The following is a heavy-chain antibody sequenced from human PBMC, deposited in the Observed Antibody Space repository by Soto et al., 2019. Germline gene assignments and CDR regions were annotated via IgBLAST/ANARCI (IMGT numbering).Heavy chain of an antibody. V-gene: IGHV1-18*04. CDR1: GYTFTSYG. CDR2: ISAYNDNT. J-gene: IGHJ5*02. D-gene: IGHD3-10*01. Sequence: ASVKVSCKASGYTFTSYGISWVRQAPGQGLEWMGWISAYNDNTKYAQKFQGRVTMTTDTSTSTAYMDLRSLRSDDTAVYYCARDAGDPCGAYNWLGRWGRGTLVTVSS. CDR3: ARDAGDPCGAYNWLGR.